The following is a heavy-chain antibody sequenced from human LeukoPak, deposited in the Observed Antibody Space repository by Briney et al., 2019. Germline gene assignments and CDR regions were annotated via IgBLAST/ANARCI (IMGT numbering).Heavy chain of an antibody. CDR3: ARHTF. J-gene: IGHJ4*02. Sequence: GSLRLSCAASGFTFSSYAMHWIRQPPGKGLEWIGSIYYSGSTYYNPPLKSRVTMSVDTSKNQFSLKLSSVTAADTAVYYCARHTFWGQGTLVTVSS. CDR2: IYYSGST. V-gene: IGHV4-39*01. CDR1: GFTFSSYA.